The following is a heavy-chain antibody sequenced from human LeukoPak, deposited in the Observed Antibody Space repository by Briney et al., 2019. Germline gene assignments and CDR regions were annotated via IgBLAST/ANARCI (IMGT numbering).Heavy chain of an antibody. CDR2: IIPIFGTA. CDR3: ARMLGSIAARPLALPTDAFDI. D-gene: IGHD6-6*01. V-gene: IGHV1-69*01. Sequence: SVTVSCTASGGTFSSYAISWVRQAPGQGLEWMGGIIPIFGTANYAQKFQGRVTITADESTSTAYMELRRLRSEATAVYYCARMLGSIAARPLALPTDAFDIWGQGTMVAVSS. J-gene: IGHJ3*02. CDR1: GGTFSSYA.